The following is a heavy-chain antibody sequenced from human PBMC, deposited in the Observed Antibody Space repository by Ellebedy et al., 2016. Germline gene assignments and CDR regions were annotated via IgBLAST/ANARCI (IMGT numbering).Heavy chain of an antibody. CDR2: IYPGDSDT. D-gene: IGHD3-10*01. CDR1: GYSFTTYW. V-gene: IGHV5-51*01. J-gene: IGHJ4*02. Sequence: GESLKISCKGSGYSFTTYWIGWVRQMPGKGLEWMGIIYPGDSDTRYSPSFQGQVTISADKSIRTAYLQWSSLKASDTAMYYCARMRPMVRGVISNFDYWGQGTLVTVSS. CDR3: ARMRPMVRGVISNFDY.